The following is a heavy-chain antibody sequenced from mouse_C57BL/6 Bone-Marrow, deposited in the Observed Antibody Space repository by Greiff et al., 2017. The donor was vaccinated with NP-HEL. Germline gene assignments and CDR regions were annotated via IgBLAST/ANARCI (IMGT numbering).Heavy chain of an antibody. Sequence: VQLHQSGAELVRPGTSVKMSCKASGYTFTNYWIGWAKQRPGHGLEWIGDIYPGGGYTNYNGKFKGKATLTADKSSSTAYMQFSSLTSEDSAIYYCARGPHYDLYFDYWGQGTTLTVSS. CDR2: IYPGGGYT. V-gene: IGHV1-63*01. D-gene: IGHD2-4*01. CDR1: GYTFTNYW. J-gene: IGHJ2*01. CDR3: ARGPHYDLYFDY.